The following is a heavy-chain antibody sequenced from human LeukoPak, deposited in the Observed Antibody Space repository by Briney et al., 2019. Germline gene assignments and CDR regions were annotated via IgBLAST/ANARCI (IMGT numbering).Heavy chain of an antibody. Sequence: SQTLSLTCDVSGVSVSDGRYYWTWIRQLPGKGLGWLAYKYYSGSAKYNPSLKSRLTISIDTSKNQFSLQLSSVTAADTATYYCATPYCSGISCLDVFNMWGQGTRVTVSS. J-gene: IGHJ3*02. CDR1: GVSVSDGRYY. D-gene: IGHD2-2*01. CDR2: KYYSGSA. V-gene: IGHV4-31*11. CDR3: ATPYCSGISCLDVFNM.